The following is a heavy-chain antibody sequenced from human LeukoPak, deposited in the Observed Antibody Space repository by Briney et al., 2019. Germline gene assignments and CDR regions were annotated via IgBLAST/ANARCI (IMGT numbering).Heavy chain of an antibody. Sequence: GXSLKISCKGSGYSFTSYWIGGGRQMPGKGLEGMGIIYPGESDNRYSPSFQGQVTISADKSISTAYLQRSSLKASDTAMYYCASSYSSSSGDPNWFDPWGQGTLVTVSS. J-gene: IGHJ5*02. CDR3: ASSYSSSSGDPNWFDP. CDR1: GYSFTSYW. V-gene: IGHV5-51*01. CDR2: IYPGESDN. D-gene: IGHD6-6*01.